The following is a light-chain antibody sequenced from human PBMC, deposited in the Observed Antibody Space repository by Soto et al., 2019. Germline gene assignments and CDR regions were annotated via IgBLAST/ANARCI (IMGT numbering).Light chain of an antibody. V-gene: IGKV3-20*01. CDR2: GAS. Sequence: EIVMQQSPATLSVSPRASATLSCRASQSVGTRLAWYQHKTGQAPSLLMSGASSRATGIPDRFSGSGSETDFTLTISRLEPEDFALYYCQHYQVGQPIAFGRGTRLEIK. CDR3: QHYQVGQPIA. J-gene: IGKJ5*01. CDR1: QSVGTR.